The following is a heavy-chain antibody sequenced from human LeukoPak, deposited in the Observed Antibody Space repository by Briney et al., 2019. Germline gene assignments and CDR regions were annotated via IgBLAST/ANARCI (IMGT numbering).Heavy chain of an antibody. D-gene: IGHD2-15*01. J-gene: IGHJ4*02. Sequence: PSQTLSLTCTVSGGSISSGSYYWGWIRQPAGKGLEWMGRIYTSGSTNYNPSLKSRVNISVDTYKNQFSLKLSSVTAADTAVYYCAREAAGDYWGQGTLVTVSS. CDR2: IYTSGST. CDR1: GGSISSGSYY. CDR3: AREAAGDY. V-gene: IGHV4-61*02.